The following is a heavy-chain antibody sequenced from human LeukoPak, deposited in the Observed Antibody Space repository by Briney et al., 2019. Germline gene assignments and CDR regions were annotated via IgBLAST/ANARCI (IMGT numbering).Heavy chain of an antibody. V-gene: IGHV3-30*02. D-gene: IGHD4-11*01. CDR1: GFTFSSYG. J-gene: IGHJ4*02. CDR3: ATGHRMTTVTLSDY. CDR2: IRYDGSNK. Sequence: PGGSLRLSCAASGFTFSSYGMHWVRQAPGKGLEWVAFIRYDGSNKYYADSVKGRFTISRDNSKNALYLQMNSLRAEDTAVYYCATGHRMTTVTLSDYWGQGTLVTVSS.